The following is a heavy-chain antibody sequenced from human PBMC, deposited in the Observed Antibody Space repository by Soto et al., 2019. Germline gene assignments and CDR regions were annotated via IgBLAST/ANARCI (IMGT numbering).Heavy chain of an antibody. CDR1: GFTFSNYW. CDR3: AKDLQFSGWLSAQTFDY. D-gene: IGHD6-19*01. CDR2: ISDDST. J-gene: IGHJ4*02. V-gene: IGHV3-74*01. Sequence: GGSLRLSCAASGFTFSNYWMHWVRQAPGKGLVLVSRISDDSTYYADSVKGRFTISRDKSKSTLYLQMNSLRAEDTAVYYCAKDLQFSGWLSAQTFDYWGQGTQVTVSS.